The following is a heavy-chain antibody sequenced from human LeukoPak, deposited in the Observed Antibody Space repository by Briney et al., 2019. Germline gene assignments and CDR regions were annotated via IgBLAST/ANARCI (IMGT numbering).Heavy chain of an antibody. CDR2: IYYSGST. CDR1: GGSISSSSYY. J-gene: IGHJ4*02. D-gene: IGHD7-27*01. Sequence: SETLSLTCTVSGGSISSSSYYWGWIRQPPGKGLEWIGSIYYSGSTYYNPSLKSRVTISVDTSKNQFSLKLSSVTAADTAVYYCARLRWGPFDYWGQGTLVTVSS. V-gene: IGHV4-39*01. CDR3: ARLRWGPFDY.